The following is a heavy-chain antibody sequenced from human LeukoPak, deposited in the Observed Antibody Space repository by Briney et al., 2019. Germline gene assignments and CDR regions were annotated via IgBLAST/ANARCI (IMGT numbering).Heavy chain of an antibody. V-gene: IGHV1-18*01. CDR1: GYTFISYG. Sequence: ASVKVSCKASGYTFISYGISWVRQAPGQGLEWMGWISGYNGNTNYAQKFQGRVTMTTDTSTSTAYMELRSPRSDDTAVYYCARASQQLPRDWFDPWGQGTLVTVSS. J-gene: IGHJ5*02. CDR2: ISGYNGNT. D-gene: IGHD6-13*01. CDR3: ARASQQLPRDWFDP.